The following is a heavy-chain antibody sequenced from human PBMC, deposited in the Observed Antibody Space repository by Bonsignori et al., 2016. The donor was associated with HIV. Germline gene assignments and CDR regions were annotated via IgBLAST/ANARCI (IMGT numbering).Heavy chain of an antibody. CDR2: ISYDGSNK. CDR3: ASGLLGDFDY. Sequence: WIRQPPGKGLEWVAVISYDGSNKYYADSVKGRFTISRDNSKNTLYLQMNSLRAEDTAVYYCASGLLGDFDYWGQGTLVTVSS. V-gene: IGHV3-30-3*01. D-gene: IGHD7-27*01. J-gene: IGHJ4*02.